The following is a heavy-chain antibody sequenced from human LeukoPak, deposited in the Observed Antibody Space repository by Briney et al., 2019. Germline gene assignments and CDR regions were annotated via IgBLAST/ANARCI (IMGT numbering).Heavy chain of an antibody. D-gene: IGHD2-21*01. J-gene: IGHJ4*02. Sequence: SGPALVKPPQTLTLICTFSGLSLSTSGVGVGWIRQPPGKALEWLALIYWDDDRRYSPSLKSRLTVTKDTSKHQVVLIMTNVDPVDTATYYCAHSSPYSYYFEYWGQGTLVTVSS. CDR3: AHSSPYSYYFEY. V-gene: IGHV2-5*02. CDR2: IYWDDDR. CDR1: GLSLSTSGVG.